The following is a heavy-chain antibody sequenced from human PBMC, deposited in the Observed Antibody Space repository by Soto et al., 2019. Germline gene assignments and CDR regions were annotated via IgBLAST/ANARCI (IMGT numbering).Heavy chain of an antibody. CDR3: AKDLXVVVPAAMGGEVYYFDY. CDR2: ISGSGGST. D-gene: IGHD2-2*01. CDR1: GFTFSSYA. J-gene: IGHJ4*02. Sequence: GGSLRLSCAASGFTFSSYAMSWVRQAPGKGLEWVSAISGSGGSTYYADSVKGRFTISRDNSKNTLYLQMNSLRAEDTAVYYCAKDLXVVVPAAMGGEVYYFDYWGQGTLVTVSS. V-gene: IGHV3-23*01.